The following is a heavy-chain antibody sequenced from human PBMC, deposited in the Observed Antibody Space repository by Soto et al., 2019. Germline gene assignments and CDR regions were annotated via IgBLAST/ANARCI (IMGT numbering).Heavy chain of an antibody. J-gene: IGHJ5*02. D-gene: IGHD2-2*01. CDR1: GYTFTSYD. V-gene: IGHV1-8*01. CDR3: ARRPGGVVPAAMWAPVSWFDP. CDR2: MNPNSGNT. Sequence: ASVKVSCKASGYTFTSYDINWVRQATGQGLEWMGWMNPNSGNTGYAQKFQGRVTMTRNTSISTAYMELSSLRSEDTAVYYCARRPGGVVPAAMWAPVSWFDPWGQGTLVTVSS.